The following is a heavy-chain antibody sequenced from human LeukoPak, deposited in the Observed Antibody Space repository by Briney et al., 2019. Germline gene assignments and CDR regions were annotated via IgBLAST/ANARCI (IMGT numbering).Heavy chain of an antibody. CDR3: ASTRIAAAGTAY. CDR1: GFTFSNYW. J-gene: IGHJ4*02. Sequence: GGSLRLSCAASGFTFSNYWMSWVRQAPGKGLEWVANIKQDGSEIYYVDSVKGRFTISRDNAKNSLYLQMNSLRAEDTAVYYCASTRIAAAGTAYWGQGTLVTVSS. D-gene: IGHD6-13*01. V-gene: IGHV3-7*01. CDR2: IKQDGSEI.